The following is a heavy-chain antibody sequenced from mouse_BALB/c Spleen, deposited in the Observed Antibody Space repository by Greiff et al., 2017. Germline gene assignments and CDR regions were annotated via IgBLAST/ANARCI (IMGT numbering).Heavy chain of an antibody. CDR2: IWSGGST. Sequence: QVQLKESGPGLVQPSQSLSITCTVSGFSLTSYGVHWVRQSPGKGLEWLGVIWSGGSTDYNAAFISRLSISKANSKSQVFFKMNSLQANDTAIYYCARKPYGYVGDAMDYWGQGTSVTVSS. D-gene: IGHD1-2*01. CDR1: GFSLTSYG. J-gene: IGHJ4*01. CDR3: ARKPYGYVGDAMDY. V-gene: IGHV2-2*02.